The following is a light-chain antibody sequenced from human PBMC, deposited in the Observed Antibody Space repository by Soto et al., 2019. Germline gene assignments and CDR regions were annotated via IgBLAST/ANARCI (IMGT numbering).Light chain of an antibody. Sequence: QSALTQPASVSGSPGQSITISCTGTSSDVGSYNHVSWYQQHPGKAPKLMIYEGSKRPAGVSKLFSGSKSGNTAALTISGLQAEDEADYYCCSYAGSSTYVFGTGTKVTVL. V-gene: IGLV2-23*01. CDR2: EGS. CDR1: SSDVGSYNH. J-gene: IGLJ1*01. CDR3: CSYAGSSTYV.